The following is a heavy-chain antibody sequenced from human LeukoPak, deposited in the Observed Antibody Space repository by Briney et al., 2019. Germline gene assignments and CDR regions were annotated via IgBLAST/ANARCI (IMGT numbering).Heavy chain of an antibody. Sequence: PGGSLRLSCGASGITFNLYEMNWVRQAPGKGLEWVAHISRAGDTIFYTDSVKGRFSISRDNAKNSLSLQMNNLRAEDTALYYCATTSRDVLDYFFAHWGQGTLVTVSS. D-gene: IGHD6-6*01. J-gene: IGHJ4*02. V-gene: IGHV3-48*03. CDR2: ISRAGDTI. CDR1: GITFNLYE. CDR3: ATTSRDVLDYFFAH.